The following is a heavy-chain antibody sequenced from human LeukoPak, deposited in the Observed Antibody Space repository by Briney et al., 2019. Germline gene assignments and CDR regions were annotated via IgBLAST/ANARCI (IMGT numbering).Heavy chain of an antibody. J-gene: IGHJ4*02. Sequence: SVKVSCKASGGTFSSYSISWVRQAPGQGLEWMGRIIPILGIANYAQKFQGRVTITADKSTSTAYMELSSLRSEDTAVYYCARDRQQLVPHFDYWGQGTLVTVSS. CDR2: IIPILGIA. CDR1: GGTFSSYS. CDR3: ARDRQQLVPHFDY. D-gene: IGHD6-13*01. V-gene: IGHV1-69*04.